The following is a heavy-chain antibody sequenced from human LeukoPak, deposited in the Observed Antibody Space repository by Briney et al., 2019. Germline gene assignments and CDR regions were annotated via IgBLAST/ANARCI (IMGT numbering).Heavy chain of an antibody. CDR1: GYTFTGYY. Sequence: GASVKVSCKASGYTFTGYYMHCVRQAPGQGLEWMGWINPHSGGTNYAQKFQGWVTMTRDTSISTAYMELSRLRSDDTAVYYCARGAGVITGTTPTDYWGQGTLVTVSS. CDR2: INPHSGGT. D-gene: IGHD1-20*01. V-gene: IGHV1-2*04. CDR3: ARGAGVITGTTPTDY. J-gene: IGHJ4*02.